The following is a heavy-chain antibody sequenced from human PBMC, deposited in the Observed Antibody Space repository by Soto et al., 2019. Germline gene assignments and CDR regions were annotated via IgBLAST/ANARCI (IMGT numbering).Heavy chain of an antibody. CDR1: GGTFSNYT. J-gene: IGHJ4*02. D-gene: IGHD3-16*01. V-gene: IGHV1-69*02. CDR3: ARFKLGEEY. CDR2: LIPILGLA. Sequence: QVQLVQSGAEVKKPGSSVKVSCKASGGTFSNYTITWVRQAPGQGLEWMGRLIPILGLANYAQKFRGRVTITADKSTTTAYMELRSLRSEDTAMYYCARFKLGEEYWGQGTLVTVSS.